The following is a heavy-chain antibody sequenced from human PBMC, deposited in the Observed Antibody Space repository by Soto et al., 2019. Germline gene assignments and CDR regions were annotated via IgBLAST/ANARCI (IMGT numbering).Heavy chain of an antibody. CDR1: GGSISSGVYY. Sequence: SETLSLTCTVSGGSISSGVYYWSWIRHHPGKGLEWIGYIYYSGITYYNPSLKSRVTISVDTSKNQFSLKLSSVTAADTAVYYCASTGIAAAGTGWFDPWGQGTLVTVSS. J-gene: IGHJ5*02. D-gene: IGHD6-13*01. CDR2: IYYSGIT. CDR3: ASTGIAAAGTGWFDP. V-gene: IGHV4-31*03.